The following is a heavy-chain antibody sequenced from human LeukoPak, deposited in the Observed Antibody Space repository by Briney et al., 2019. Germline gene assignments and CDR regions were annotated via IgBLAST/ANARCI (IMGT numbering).Heavy chain of an antibody. CDR2: INPNSGGT. D-gene: IGHD2-2*01. J-gene: IGHJ4*02. CDR3: ARDGSSTSAHYEY. Sequence: ASVKVSCKASGYTFTGYYMHWVRQAPGQGLEWMGWINPNSGGTNYAQKFQGRVTMTRDTSISTAYMELSRLRSDDTAVYYCARDGSSTSAHYEYWGQGTLVTVSS. CDR1: GYTFTGYY. V-gene: IGHV1-2*02.